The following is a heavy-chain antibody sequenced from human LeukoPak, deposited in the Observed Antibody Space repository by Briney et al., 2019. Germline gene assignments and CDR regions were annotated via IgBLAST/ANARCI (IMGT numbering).Heavy chain of an antibody. V-gene: IGHV4-61*02. D-gene: IGHD5-24*01. CDR3: AREPKSHRWLPHKGNAFDI. Sequence: SQTLSLTCTVSGGSIGSGSYYWSWIRQPAGKGLEWIGRIYTSGSTNYNPSLKSRVTISVDTSKNQFSLKLSSVTAADTAVYYCAREPKSHRWLPHKGNAFDIWGQGTMVTVSS. CDR2: IYTSGST. CDR1: GGSIGSGSYY. J-gene: IGHJ3*02.